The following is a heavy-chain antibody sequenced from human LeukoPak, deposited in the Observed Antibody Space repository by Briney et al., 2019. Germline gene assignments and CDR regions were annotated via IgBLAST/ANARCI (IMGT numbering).Heavy chain of an antibody. CDR1: GYTFTSYG. D-gene: IGHD5-12*01. V-gene: IGHV1-18*01. CDR3: ARDRAGIVATMWDY. J-gene: IGHJ4*02. CDR2: ISAYNGNT. Sequence: ASVKVSCKASGYTFTSYGISWVRQAPGQGLEWMGWISAYNGNTNYAQKLQGRVTMTTDTSTSTAYMELRSLRSDDTAVYYCARDRAGIVATMWDYWGQGTLVTASS.